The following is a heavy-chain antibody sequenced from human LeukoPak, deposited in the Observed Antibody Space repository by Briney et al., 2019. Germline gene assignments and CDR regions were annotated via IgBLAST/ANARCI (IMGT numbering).Heavy chain of an antibody. D-gene: IGHD6-13*01. V-gene: IGHV1-18*01. Sequence: ASVKVSCKASGYTFTSYGISWVRQAPGQGLEWMGWISAYNGNTNYAQKLQGRVTMTTDTSTSTAYMELRSLRSGDTAVYYCARSRESIAAAGTLDYWGQGTLVTVSS. J-gene: IGHJ4*02. CDR1: GYTFTSYG. CDR3: ARSRESIAAAGTLDY. CDR2: ISAYNGNT.